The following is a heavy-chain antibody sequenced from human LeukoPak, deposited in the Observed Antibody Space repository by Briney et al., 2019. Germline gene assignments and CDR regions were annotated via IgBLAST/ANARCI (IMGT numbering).Heavy chain of an antibody. D-gene: IGHD5-12*01. Sequence: GGSLRLSCAASGFTVSSNYMSWVRQAPGKGLEWVSVIYSGGSTYYADSVKGRFTISRHNSKNTLYLQVSSLRAEDTAVYYCVKRGTVVANNFFDYWGQGTLVTVSS. CDR2: IYSGGST. CDR1: GFTVSSNY. V-gene: IGHV3-53*04. CDR3: VKRGTVVANNFFDY. J-gene: IGHJ4*02.